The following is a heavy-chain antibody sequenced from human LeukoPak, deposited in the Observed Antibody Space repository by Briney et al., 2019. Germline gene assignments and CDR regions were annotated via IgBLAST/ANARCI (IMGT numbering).Heavy chain of an antibody. D-gene: IGHD2-15*01. CDR3: AKRGSYCSGDSCYRGWFDP. Sequence: SETLSLTCTVSGASISSYYYNWIRQTAGRGLEWIGRLYISGSTDYNPSLEDRVTILIDMSKNQFSLELTSLTPADTAVYYCAKRGSYCSGDSCYRGWFDPWGQGTLVTVSS. CDR2: LYISGST. V-gene: IGHV4-4*07. J-gene: IGHJ5*02. CDR1: GASISSYY.